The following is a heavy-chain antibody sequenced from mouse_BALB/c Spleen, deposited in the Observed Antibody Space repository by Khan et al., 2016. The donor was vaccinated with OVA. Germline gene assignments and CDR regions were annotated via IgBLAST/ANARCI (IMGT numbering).Heavy chain of an antibody. V-gene: IGHV3-2*02. CDR2: ISYSGST. CDR1: GYSITSGYG. J-gene: IGHJ2*01. Sequence: VQLQQPGPGLVKPSQSLSLTCTVTGYSITSGYGWNWIRQFPGNKLEWMGYISYSGSTNYNPSLKSRISITRDTSKNQFFLQLNSVTTEDTAKYYCARTARIKYWGQGTTLTVSS. CDR3: ARTARIKY. D-gene: IGHD1-2*01.